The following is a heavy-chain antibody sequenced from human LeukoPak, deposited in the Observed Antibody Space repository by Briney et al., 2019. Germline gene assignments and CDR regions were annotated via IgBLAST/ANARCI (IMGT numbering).Heavy chain of an antibody. V-gene: IGHV5-51*01. J-gene: IGHJ4*02. D-gene: IGHD6-6*01. CDR3: ARASIAARPGPGNFGY. CDR1: GYSFTSYW. CDR2: IYPGDSDT. Sequence: GESLKISCKGSGYSFTSYWIGWVRQMPGKGLEWMGIIYPGDSDTRYSPSFQGQVTISADKSISTAYLQWSSLKASDTAMYYCARASIAARPGPGNFGYWGQGTLVTVSS.